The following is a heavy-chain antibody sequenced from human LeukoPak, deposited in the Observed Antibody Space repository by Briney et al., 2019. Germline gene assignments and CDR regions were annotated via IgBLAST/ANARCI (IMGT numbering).Heavy chain of an antibody. CDR3: AREGDTAMVGDY. CDR1: GGTFSSYA. CDR2: IIPILGIA. D-gene: IGHD5-18*01. Sequence: GSSVKVSCKASGGTFSSYAISWVRQAPGQGLEWMGRIIPILGIANYAQKFQGRVTITADKSTSTAYMELSSLGSEDTAVYYCAREGDTAMVGDYWGQGTLVTVSS. J-gene: IGHJ4*02. V-gene: IGHV1-69*04.